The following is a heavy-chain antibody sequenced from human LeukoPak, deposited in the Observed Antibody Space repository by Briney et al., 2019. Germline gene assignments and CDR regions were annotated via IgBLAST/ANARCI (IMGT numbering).Heavy chain of an antibody. Sequence: ASVKVSCKASGYTFTGYYMHWVRQAPGQGLEWMGWINPNSGGTNYAQKFQGRVTMTRDTSISTAYMELSRLRSDDTAVYYCARDLFLRYCSGGSCSRPMGYWGQGTLVTVSS. J-gene: IGHJ4*02. CDR1: GYTFTGYY. CDR2: INPNSGGT. CDR3: ARDLFLRYCSGGSCSRPMGY. V-gene: IGHV1-2*02. D-gene: IGHD2-15*01.